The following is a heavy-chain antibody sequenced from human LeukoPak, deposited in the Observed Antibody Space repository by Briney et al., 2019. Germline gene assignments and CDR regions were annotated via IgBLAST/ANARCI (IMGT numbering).Heavy chain of an antibody. Sequence: ASVKVSCKASGYTFTSYDFNWVRQASGQGLEWMGWMNPNSGNKGYAQKYQGRVTMTKNTSISTAYMELSSLRSEDTAVYYCARGRVAGYFDWLLSYREDYYYGIDVWGQGTTVTVSS. D-gene: IGHD3-9*01. V-gene: IGHV1-8*01. CDR1: GYTFTSYD. CDR3: ARGRVAGYFDWLLSYREDYYYGIDV. CDR2: MNPNSGNK. J-gene: IGHJ6*02.